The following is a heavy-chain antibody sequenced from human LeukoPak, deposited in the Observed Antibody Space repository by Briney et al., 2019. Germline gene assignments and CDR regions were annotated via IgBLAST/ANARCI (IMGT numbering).Heavy chain of an antibody. CDR2: LSGSGSSR. D-gene: IGHD5-18*01. Sequence: GGSLRLSCAASGFTFSSYAMSWVHQAPGKGLEWVSGLSGSGSSRYYVDSVKGRFTISRDDSRNTLYLHMNSLRAEDTAVYYCAKDWEYSYNLVFDYWGQGTLVTVSS. CDR1: GFTFSSYA. V-gene: IGHV3-23*01. CDR3: AKDWEYSYNLVFDY. J-gene: IGHJ4*02.